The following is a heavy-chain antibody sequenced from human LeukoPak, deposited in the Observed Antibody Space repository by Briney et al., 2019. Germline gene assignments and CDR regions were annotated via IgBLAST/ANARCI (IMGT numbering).Heavy chain of an antibody. CDR2: SYYSGST. CDR1: GGSISSSSYY. J-gene: IGHJ4*02. V-gene: IGHV4-39*07. CDR3: RRDRGAVAGYFDF. Sequence: PSETLSLTCTVSGGSISSSSYYWGWIRQPPGKGLEWIGSSYYSGSTYYNPSLNSRTTISVDTSKNQFSRKLSSVTTADTAVYYCRRDRGAVAGYFDFWGQGTLVTVSS. D-gene: IGHD6-19*01.